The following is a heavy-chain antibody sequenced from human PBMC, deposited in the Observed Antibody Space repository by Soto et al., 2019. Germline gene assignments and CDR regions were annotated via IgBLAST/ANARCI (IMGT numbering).Heavy chain of an antibody. J-gene: IGHJ3*02. CDR3: AKDLPNYSSSYNAFDI. CDR1: GFTFRSYS. V-gene: IGHV3-23*01. CDR2: ISGSGGST. D-gene: IGHD6-6*01. Sequence: PGGSMILSCAAAGFTFRSYSMNWVRPAPGKGLEWVSAISGSGGSTYYADSVKGRFTISRDNSKNTLYLQMNSLRAEDTAVYYCAKDLPNYSSSYNAFDIWGQGTMVTVSS.